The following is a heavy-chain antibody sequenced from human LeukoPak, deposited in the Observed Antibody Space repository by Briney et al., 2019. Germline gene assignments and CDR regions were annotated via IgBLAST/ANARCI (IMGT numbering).Heavy chain of an antibody. Sequence: PSETLSLTCTVSGGTISSYYRSWIRQPPGKGLEWIGYIYSSGSTNYNTSLKGRVAMSVATSKNQFSLKLNSVTAADTAVYYCASLRYCSGGSCFPKYFQHWGQGTLVTVSS. CDR3: ASLRYCSGGSCFPKYFQH. CDR2: IYSSGST. D-gene: IGHD2-15*01. V-gene: IGHV4-59*08. CDR1: GGTISSYY. J-gene: IGHJ1*01.